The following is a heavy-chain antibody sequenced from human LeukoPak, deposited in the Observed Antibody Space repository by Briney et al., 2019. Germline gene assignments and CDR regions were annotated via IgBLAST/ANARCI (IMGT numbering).Heavy chain of an antibody. J-gene: IGHJ4*02. CDR1: GGAISSYY. CDR3: ARVGNGHFDY. V-gene: IGHV4-59*01. CDR2: VYYSGNT. D-gene: IGHD2-8*01. Sequence: SETLSLTCIVSGGAISSYYWSWIRQPPGKTLEWIGYVYYSGNTNYSPSLKSRLTISIDTSKNQSSLKLSSVTAADTAVYYCARVGNGHFDYWGQGTLVTVSS.